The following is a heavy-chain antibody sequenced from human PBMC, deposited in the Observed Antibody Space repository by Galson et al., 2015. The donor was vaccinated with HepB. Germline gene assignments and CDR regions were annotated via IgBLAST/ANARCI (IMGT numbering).Heavy chain of an antibody. CDR3: ALRPRLLYDYIWGSYRPPEFEY. CDR2: INPSGGST. D-gene: IGHD3-16*02. J-gene: IGHJ4*02. Sequence: SVKVSCKASGYTFTSYYMHWVRQAPGQGLEWMGIINPSGGSTSYAQKFQGRVTMTRDTSTSTVYMELSSLRSEDTAVYYCALRPRLLYDYIWGSYRPPEFEYWGQGTLVTVSS. V-gene: IGHV1-46*03. CDR1: GYTFTSYY.